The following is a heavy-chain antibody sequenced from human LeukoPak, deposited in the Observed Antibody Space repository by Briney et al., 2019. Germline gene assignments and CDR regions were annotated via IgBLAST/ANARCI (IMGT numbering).Heavy chain of an antibody. CDR1: GFTFSSYA. D-gene: IGHD2-21*01. J-gene: IGHJ4*02. V-gene: IGHV3-23*01. Sequence: PGGSLRLSCAASGFTFSSYAMSWVRQAPGKGLEWVSAISGSGGSTYYADSVKGRFTISRDNSKNTLYLQMNSLRAEDTAIYYCAKTVVVITFRFDSWGQRSLVTVSS. CDR3: AKTVVVITFRFDS. CDR2: ISGSGGST.